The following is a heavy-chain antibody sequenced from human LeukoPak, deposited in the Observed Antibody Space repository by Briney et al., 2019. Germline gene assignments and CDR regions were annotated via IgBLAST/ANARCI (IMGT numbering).Heavy chain of an antibody. D-gene: IGHD6-19*01. Sequence: QPGGSLRLSCAASGFTVSSNYMSWVRQAPGKGLEWVSVIYSGGSTYYADSVKGRFTISRDNSKNSLYLQMNSLRAEDTAVYYCARDARIAVAGTTDYWGQGTLVTVSS. CDR2: IYSGGST. V-gene: IGHV3-53*01. CDR1: GFTVSSNY. J-gene: IGHJ4*02. CDR3: ARDARIAVAGTTDY.